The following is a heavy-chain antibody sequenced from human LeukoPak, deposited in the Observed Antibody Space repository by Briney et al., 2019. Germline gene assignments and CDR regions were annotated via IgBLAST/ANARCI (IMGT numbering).Heavy chain of an antibody. D-gene: IGHD3-10*01. CDR2: ISYDGSNK. CDR3: AKRRGFGELNFDY. CDR1: GSTFSSYG. Sequence: PGGSLRLSCAASGSTFSSYGMHWVRQAPGKGLEWVAVISYDGSNKYYADSVKGRFTISRDNSKNTLYLQMNSLRAEDTAVYYCAKRRGFGELNFDYWGQGTLVTVSS. V-gene: IGHV3-30*18. J-gene: IGHJ4*02.